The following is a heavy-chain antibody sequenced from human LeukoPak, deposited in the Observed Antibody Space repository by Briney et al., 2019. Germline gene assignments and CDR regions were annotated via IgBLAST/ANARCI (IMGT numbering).Heavy chain of an antibody. J-gene: IGHJ4*02. D-gene: IGHD3-9*01. CDR1: GGSIISYY. Sequence: SETLSLTCTVSGGSIISYYWSWIRQPAGKGLEWIGRIYTSGSTNYNPSLKSRVTISVDTSKNQFSLKLSSVTAADTAVYYCASGLRYFDLYYWGQGTLVTVSS. CDR3: ASGLRYFDLYY. V-gene: IGHV4-4*07. CDR2: IYTSGST.